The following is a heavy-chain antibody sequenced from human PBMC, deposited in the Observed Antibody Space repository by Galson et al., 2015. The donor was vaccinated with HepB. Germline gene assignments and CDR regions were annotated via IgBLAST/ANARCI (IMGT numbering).Heavy chain of an antibody. CDR2: IKSDGSTT. CDR3: ASLGGRSAVGV. D-gene: IGHD1-26*01. CDR1: GFTFSNFW. J-gene: IGHJ6*02. Sequence: SLRLSCAASGFTFSNFWMHWVRQAPGKGLEWVSRIKSDGSTTFHADSVKGRFTISRDNSKNTLYLQMKSLRVEDTAVYYCASLGGRSAVGVWGQGITVTVSS. V-gene: IGHV3-74*01.